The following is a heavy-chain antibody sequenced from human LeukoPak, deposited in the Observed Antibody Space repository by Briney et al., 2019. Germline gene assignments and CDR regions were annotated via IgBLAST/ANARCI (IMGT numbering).Heavy chain of an antibody. D-gene: IGHD2-15*01. J-gene: IGHJ5*02. CDR2: IYPGDSDT. V-gene: IGHV5-51*01. Sequence: GESLKISCKGSGYSFSSCWTGWVRQMPGKGLEWMGIIYPGDSDTRYSPSFQGQVTISVDKSITTAYLQWSSLKASDTAMYYCARHPSFCSGGSCYRPFDPWGQGTLVTVSS. CDR1: GYSFSSCW. CDR3: ARHPSFCSGGSCYRPFDP.